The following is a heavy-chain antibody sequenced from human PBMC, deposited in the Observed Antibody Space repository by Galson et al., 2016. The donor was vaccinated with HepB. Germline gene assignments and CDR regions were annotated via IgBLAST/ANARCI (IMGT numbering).Heavy chain of an antibody. Sequence: SLRLSCAASGFTFSSYWMHWVRQAPGKGLVSVSRINNDGSSINYVDSVKGRFASSRDNAKNTLFLQMNSLRAEDTAVYNCARDLVEFCSGSSCQRGGMDVLGQGTTVTVSS. D-gene: IGHD2-15*01. CDR3: ARDLVEFCSGSSCQRGGMDV. J-gene: IGHJ6*02. CDR1: GFTFSSYW. V-gene: IGHV3-74*01. CDR2: INNDGSSI.